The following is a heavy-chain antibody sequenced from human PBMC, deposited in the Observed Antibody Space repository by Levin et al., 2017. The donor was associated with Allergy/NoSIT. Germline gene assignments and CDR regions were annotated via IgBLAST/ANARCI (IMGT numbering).Heavy chain of an antibody. V-gene: IGHV4-59*01. D-gene: IGHD3-16*01. J-gene: IGHJ5*02. CDR3: ARDTGGWYFDR. Sequence: PSETLSLTCTVSGSTTSLFYWNWIRQTPGKGLEWIGYINHSGSTKYNPSLKSRVTISLDKSKNQFSPLLTSVTAADTAVYYCARDTGGWYFDRWGQGTLVTVSS. CDR2: INHSGST. CDR1: GSTTSLFY.